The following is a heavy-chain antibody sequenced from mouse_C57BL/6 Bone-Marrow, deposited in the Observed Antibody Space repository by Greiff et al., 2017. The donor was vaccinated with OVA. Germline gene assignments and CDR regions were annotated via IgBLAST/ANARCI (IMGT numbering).Heavy chain of an antibody. Sequence: QVQLQQPGAELVKPGASVKLSCKASGYTFTSYWMNWVKKRPGRGLEWIGRFVPNSGGTKYNEKFKSKATLTVAQPSSPASMQLSSLTSEDAAVYYCARGGFSWFAYWGQGTLVTVSA. CDR2: FVPNSGGT. J-gene: IGHJ3*01. CDR3: ARGGFSWFAY. CDR1: GYTFTSYW. V-gene: IGHV1-72*01.